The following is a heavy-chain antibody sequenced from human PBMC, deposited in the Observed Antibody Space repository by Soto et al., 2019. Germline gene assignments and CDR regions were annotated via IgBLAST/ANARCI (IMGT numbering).Heavy chain of an antibody. D-gene: IGHD6-19*01. CDR1: GFTFNTYG. V-gene: IGHV3-30*18. Sequence: GGSLRLSCAASGFTFNTYGMHRVHQAPGKGLEWVAFISYDGSNEYYADSVKGRFTISRDNSKNTVFLQMNSLRGEDTAVYYCAKSLAVAAGWFDPWGQGALVTVSS. J-gene: IGHJ5*02. CDR3: AKSLAVAAGWFDP. CDR2: ISYDGSNE.